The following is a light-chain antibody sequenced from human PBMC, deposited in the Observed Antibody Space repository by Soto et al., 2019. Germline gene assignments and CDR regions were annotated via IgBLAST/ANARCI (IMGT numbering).Light chain of an antibody. J-gene: IGLJ1*01. CDR3: SSYTSISTLHV. CDR2: KVS. Sequence: QSALTQPASVSGSPGQSITISCTGTNSDVGGYNYVSWYQQHPGKAPELMIYKVSHRPSGVSNRFSGSKSDNTASLTISGLQAEDEADYYCSSYTSISTLHVFGTGTKVTVL. CDR1: NSDVGGYNY. V-gene: IGLV2-14*01.